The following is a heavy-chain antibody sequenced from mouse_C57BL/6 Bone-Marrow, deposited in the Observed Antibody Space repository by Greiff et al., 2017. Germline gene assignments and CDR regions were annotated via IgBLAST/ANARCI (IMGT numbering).Heavy chain of an antibody. CDR2: IDPNSGGT. Sequence: QVQLQQPGAELVKPGASVKLSCKASGYTFTSYWMHWVKQRAGRGLAWIVRIDPNSGGTKYNEKFKSKATLTVDKPSSTAYMQLSSLTSEDSAVYYCASNYHWYFDVWGTGTTVTVSS. V-gene: IGHV1-72*01. CDR1: GYTFTSYW. J-gene: IGHJ1*03. D-gene: IGHD2-1*01. CDR3: ASNYHWYFDV.